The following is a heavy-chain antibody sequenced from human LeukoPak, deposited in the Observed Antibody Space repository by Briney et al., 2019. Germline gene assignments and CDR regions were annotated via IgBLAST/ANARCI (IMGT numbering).Heavy chain of an antibody. CDR1: GFPFDDYA. D-gene: IGHD6-19*01. CDR3: AKDKGGSGKYYFDY. Sequence: GGSLRLSCVASGFPFDDYAMHWVRQAPGKGLEWVSGISWNSYNIDYADSVKGRFTISRDNAKNSLYLQMTSLRAEDMALYYCAKDKGGSGKYYFDYWGQGTLVTVSS. CDR2: ISWNSYNI. J-gene: IGHJ4*02. V-gene: IGHV3-9*03.